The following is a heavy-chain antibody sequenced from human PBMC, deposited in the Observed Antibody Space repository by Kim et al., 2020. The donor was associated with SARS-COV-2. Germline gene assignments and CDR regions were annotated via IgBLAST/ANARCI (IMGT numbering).Heavy chain of an antibody. Sequence: SETLSLTCTVSGGSISSGGYYWSWIRQHPGKGLEWIGYIYYSGSTYYNPSLKSRVTISVDTSKNQFSLKLSSVTAADTAVYYCARVRCSGGSCYPGRGYNWFDPWGQGTLVTVSS. D-gene: IGHD2-15*01. CDR3: ARVRCSGGSCYPGRGYNWFDP. CDR1: GGSISSGGYY. V-gene: IGHV4-31*03. J-gene: IGHJ5*02. CDR2: IYYSGST.